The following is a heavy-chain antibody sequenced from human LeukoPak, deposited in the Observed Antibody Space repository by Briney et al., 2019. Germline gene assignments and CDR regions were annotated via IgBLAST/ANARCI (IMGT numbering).Heavy chain of an antibody. CDR1: GFTFDDYA. J-gene: IGHJ4*02. CDR2: ISWNSGSI. CDR3: AREAL. Sequence: GGSLRLSCAASGFTFDDYAMHWVRQAPGKGLEWVSGISWNSGSIGYADSVKGRFTISRDNAKNSLYLQMNSLRAEDTAVYYCAREALRGQGTLVSVSS. V-gene: IGHV3-9*01.